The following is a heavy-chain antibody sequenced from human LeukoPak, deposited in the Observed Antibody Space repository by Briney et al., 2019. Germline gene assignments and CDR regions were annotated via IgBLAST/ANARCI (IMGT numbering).Heavy chain of an antibody. CDR2: INHSGST. V-gene: IGHV4-34*01. Sequence: PSETLSLTCAVYGVPFSGYYWSWIRQPPGKGLEWVGEINHSGSTNYNPPLKSRVTISVDTSKNQFSLKLSSVTAADTAVYYCARGQVGRAGTFRIWAYFDHWGQGTLVIVSS. J-gene: IGHJ4*02. D-gene: IGHD6-19*01. CDR3: ARGQVGRAGTFRIWAYFDH. CDR1: GVPFSGYY.